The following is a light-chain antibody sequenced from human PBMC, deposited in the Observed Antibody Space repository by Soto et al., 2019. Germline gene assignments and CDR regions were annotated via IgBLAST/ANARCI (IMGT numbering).Light chain of an antibody. CDR2: DAS. Sequence: DIQLTQTPSFLSAXXXXXXXXXXRASQDISSFLAWYQQKSGKAPNLLIYDASTLQSGVPSRFSGSGSGTEFTLTISSLQPEDFATYFCQQINTYPHFGQGTRLEIK. J-gene: IGKJ5*01. CDR1: QDISSF. V-gene: IGKV1-9*01. CDR3: QQINTYPH.